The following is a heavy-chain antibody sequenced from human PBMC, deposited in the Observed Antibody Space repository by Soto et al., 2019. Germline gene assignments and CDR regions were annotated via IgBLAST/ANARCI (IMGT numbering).Heavy chain of an antibody. CDR3: ARPRSGYYYYGIDV. V-gene: IGHV1-8*01. Sequence: QVQLVQSGAEVKKPGASVKVSCKASGYTFTSYDINWVRQATGQGLEWMGWMNPNSGNTGYAQKFQGRVTMTRNTSIITAYMELSSLRSEDTAVYYCARPRSGYYYYGIDVWGQGTAVTVSS. J-gene: IGHJ6*02. CDR1: GYTFTSYD. D-gene: IGHD3-3*01. CDR2: MNPNSGNT.